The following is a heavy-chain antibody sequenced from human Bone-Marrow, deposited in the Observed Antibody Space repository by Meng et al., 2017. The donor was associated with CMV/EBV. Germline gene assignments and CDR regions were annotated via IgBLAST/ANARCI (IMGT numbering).Heavy chain of an antibody. V-gene: IGHV3-30*02. CDR3: AKDFFPQWRLVVYG. Sequence: GGSLRLSCAASAFTFSSYGMHWVRQAPGKGLEWVAYIRSDGSDRSYADSVKGRFTISRDNSKNTLHLQMNSMRVEDTAIYYCAKDFFPQWRLVVYGWGQGKLVTVSS. CDR2: IRSDGSDR. D-gene: IGHD6-19*01. J-gene: IGHJ4*02. CDR1: AFTFSSYG.